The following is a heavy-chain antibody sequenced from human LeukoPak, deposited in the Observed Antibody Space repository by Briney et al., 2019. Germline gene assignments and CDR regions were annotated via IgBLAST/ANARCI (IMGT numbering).Heavy chain of an antibody. CDR1: GFTFSSYS. CDR3: ARVHYGSKGGSFDY. Sequence: GGSLRLSCAASGFTFSSYSMNWVCQAPGKGLEWVSSISSSSSYIYYADSVKGRFTISRDNAKNSLYLQMNSLRAEDTAVYYCARVHYGSKGGSFDYWGQGTLVTVSS. J-gene: IGHJ4*02. CDR2: ISSSSSYI. D-gene: IGHD3-10*01. V-gene: IGHV3-21*01.